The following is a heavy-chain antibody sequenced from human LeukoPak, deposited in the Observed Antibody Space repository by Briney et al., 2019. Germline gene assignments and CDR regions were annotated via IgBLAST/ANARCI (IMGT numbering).Heavy chain of an antibody. CDR1: GGSISSSSYY. CDR2: IYYSGST. J-gene: IGHJ1*01. CDR3: ARYSLAYCGGDCYPH. D-gene: IGHD2-21*02. V-gene: IGHV4-39*01. Sequence: SETLSPTCTVSGGSISSSSYYWGWIRQPPGKGLEWIGSIYYSGSTYYNPSLKSRVTISVDTSKNQFSLKLSSVTAADTAVYYCARYSLAYCGGDCYPHWGQSTLVTVSS.